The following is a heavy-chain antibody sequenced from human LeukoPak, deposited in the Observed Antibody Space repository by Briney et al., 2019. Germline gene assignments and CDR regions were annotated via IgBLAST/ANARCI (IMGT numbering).Heavy chain of an antibody. Sequence: GGSLRLSCAASGFTVSSNYMSWVRQAPGKGLEWVSVIYSDGTTYYADSVKGRFTISRDNSKNTLSLQMNSLRTEDTAVYYCARDLRDSSGWYGPLYWGQGTLVTVSS. J-gene: IGHJ4*02. CDR1: GFTVSSNY. D-gene: IGHD6-19*01. CDR2: IYSDGTT. V-gene: IGHV3-53*01. CDR3: ARDLRDSSGWYGPLY.